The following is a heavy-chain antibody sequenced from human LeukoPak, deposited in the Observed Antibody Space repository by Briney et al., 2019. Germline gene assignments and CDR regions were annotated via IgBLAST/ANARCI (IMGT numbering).Heavy chain of an antibody. V-gene: IGHV1-18*01. CDR1: GYTFTNYG. J-gene: IGHJ5*02. CDR2: ISAYNGNT. Sequence: ASVKVSCKASGYTFTNYGISWVRQAPGQGLEWMGWISAYNGNTNYAQKFQGRVTMTTDTSTSTAYMELRSLRSDDTAVYYCARDGLGVGYCSSTSCYLNWFDPWGQGTLVTVSS. D-gene: IGHD2-2*01. CDR3: ARDGLGVGYCSSTSCYLNWFDP.